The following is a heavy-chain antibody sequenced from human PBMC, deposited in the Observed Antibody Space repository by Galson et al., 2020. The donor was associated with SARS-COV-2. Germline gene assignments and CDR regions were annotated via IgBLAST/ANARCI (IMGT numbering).Heavy chain of an antibody. CDR3: VRDLYGRDDF. J-gene: IGHJ4*02. CDR2: INRDGTFS. Sequence: LSLTCAGSGFTFSSYWMHWVRQAPGQGLVWVSHINRDGTFSEYADSMRGRFTISRDNAKSTLYLQMNGLRVEDTAIYYCVRDLYGRDDFWGRGALVTVSS. CDR1: GFTFSSYW. D-gene: IGHD1-26*01. V-gene: IGHV3-74*03.